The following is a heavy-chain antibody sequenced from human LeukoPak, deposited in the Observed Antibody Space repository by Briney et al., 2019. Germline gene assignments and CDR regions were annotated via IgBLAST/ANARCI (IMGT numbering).Heavy chain of an antibody. CDR1: GFTFSSYW. J-gene: IGHJ4*02. V-gene: IGHV3-7*03. D-gene: IGHD2-2*01. CDR3: ARDQWSVVPAAMRPPPGDY. CDR2: IKQDGSEK. Sequence: QPGGSLRLSCAASGFTFSSYWMSWVRQAPGKGLEWVANIKQDGSEKYYVDSVKGRFTISRDNAKNSLYLQMNSLRAEDTAVYYCARDQWSVVPAAMRPPPGDYWGQGTLVTVSS.